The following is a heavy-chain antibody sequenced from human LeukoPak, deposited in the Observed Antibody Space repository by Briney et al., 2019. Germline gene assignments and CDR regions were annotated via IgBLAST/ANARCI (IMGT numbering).Heavy chain of an antibody. D-gene: IGHD2-2*02. J-gene: IGHJ5*02. Sequence: PSETLSLTCTVSGGSISSGSYYWSWIRQPAGKGLEWIGRIYTSGSTNYNPSLKSRVTISVDTSKNQFSLKLSSVTAADTAVYYCARGVSVPAAITQYSWFDPWGQGTLVTVSS. V-gene: IGHV4-61*02. CDR2: IYTSGST. CDR3: ARGVSVPAAITQYSWFDP. CDR1: GGSISSGSYY.